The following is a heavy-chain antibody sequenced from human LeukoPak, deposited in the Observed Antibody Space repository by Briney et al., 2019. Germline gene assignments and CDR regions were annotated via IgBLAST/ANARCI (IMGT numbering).Heavy chain of an antibody. D-gene: IGHD3-22*01. V-gene: IGHV1-8*01. CDR1: GYTFTTYD. Sequence: ASVKVSCKASGYTFTTYDITWVRQATGQGLEWMGWMNPNSGDTAYAQKFQGRVAMTRDSSISTAYMELSSLRSEDTAVYYCARGLGDYYDTSGYYYAVPAHWGQGALVTVSS. J-gene: IGHJ4*02. CDR2: MNPNSGDT. CDR3: ARGLGDYYDTSGYYYAVPAH.